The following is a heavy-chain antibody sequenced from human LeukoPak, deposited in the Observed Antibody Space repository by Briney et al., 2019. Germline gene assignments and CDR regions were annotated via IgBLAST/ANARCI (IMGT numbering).Heavy chain of an antibody. J-gene: IGHJ5*01. CDR2: IYDRGPA. V-gene: IGHV4-30-2*01. Sequence: PSQTLSLTCTVSGGAITSGGYSWNWIRQPPGKGLEWIGCIYDRGPAYYNPSLKSRFTISVDRPKNQFFLNVTSLTAADTAVYYCARSRQASGLFDSWGQGTLVVVSS. CDR3: ARSRQASGLFDS. CDR1: GGAITSGGYS. D-gene: IGHD3-10*01.